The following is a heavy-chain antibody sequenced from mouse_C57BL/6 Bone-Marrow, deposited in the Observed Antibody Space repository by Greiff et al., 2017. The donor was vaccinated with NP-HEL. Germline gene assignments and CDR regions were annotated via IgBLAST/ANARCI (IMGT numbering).Heavy chain of an antibody. V-gene: IGHV1-19*01. CDR2: INPYNGGT. CDR3: ARMRWLRFDY. CDR1: GYTFTDYY. Sequence: VQLQQSGPVLVKPGASVKMSCKASGYTFTDYYMNWVKQSHGKSLEWIGVINPYNGGTSYNQKFKGKATLTVDKSSSTAYMELNSLTSEDSAVYYCARMRWLRFDYWGQGTTLTVSS. D-gene: IGHD2-2*01. J-gene: IGHJ2*01.